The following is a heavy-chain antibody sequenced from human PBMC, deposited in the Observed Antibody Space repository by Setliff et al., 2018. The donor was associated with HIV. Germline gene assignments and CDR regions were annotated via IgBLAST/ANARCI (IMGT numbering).Heavy chain of an antibody. Sequence: PSETQSLTCAVYGESFSDYYWSWIRQPPGKGLEWIGEINHSGSTNYNPSLKSRVTISVDTSKNQFSLKLSSATAADTAVYYCARLGRAIDRGGYSLRFDYWGQGTLVTVSS. D-gene: IGHD3-22*01. CDR2: INHSGST. CDR3: ARLGRAIDRGGYSLRFDY. CDR1: GESFSDYY. V-gene: IGHV4-34*01. J-gene: IGHJ4*02.